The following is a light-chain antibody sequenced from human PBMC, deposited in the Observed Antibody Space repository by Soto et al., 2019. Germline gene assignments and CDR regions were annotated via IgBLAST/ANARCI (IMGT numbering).Light chain of an antibody. CDR1: QSVSTN. CDR3: QQYNKWPPLT. Sequence: EVVMTQSPATLSVSPGDRATLSCRASQSVSTNLAWYQQKPVQAPRLIIYGASTRATGIPARFSGSGSGTEFTLTISSLQSEDFAAYYCQQYNKWPPLTFGGGTKVEMK. V-gene: IGKV3-15*01. J-gene: IGKJ4*01. CDR2: GAS.